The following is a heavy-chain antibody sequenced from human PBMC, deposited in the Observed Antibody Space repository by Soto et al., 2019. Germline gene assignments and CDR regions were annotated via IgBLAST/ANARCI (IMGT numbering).Heavy chain of an antibody. V-gene: IGHV4-34*01. Sequence: SETLSLTCTVYVGSFSGYYWRLIRQPPGKGLEWIGEINHSGSTNYSPSLKSRVTISVDTSKNRFSLRLTSVTAADTAVYYCARGFAGRLNWFEPWGPGTLVTVSS. D-gene: IGHD6-6*01. CDR2: INHSGST. J-gene: IGHJ5*02. CDR1: VGSFSGYY. CDR3: ARGFAGRLNWFEP.